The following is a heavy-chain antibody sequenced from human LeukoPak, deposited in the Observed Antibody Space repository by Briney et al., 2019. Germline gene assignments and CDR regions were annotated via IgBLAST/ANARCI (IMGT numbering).Heavy chain of an antibody. CDR3: ARDVGPYGGSPGGD. V-gene: IGHV3-74*01. D-gene: IGHD2-21*01. CDR1: GFIFSHYW. CDR2: IKTDGSES. Sequence: GGSLRLSCEASGFIFSHYWMHGLGQAPGKGLVWVSRIKTDGSESSYADSAKGRFTISRDNAKNTLYLQMGSLRDDDTAVYFCARDVGPYGGSPGGDWGLGTLVTVSS. J-gene: IGHJ4*02.